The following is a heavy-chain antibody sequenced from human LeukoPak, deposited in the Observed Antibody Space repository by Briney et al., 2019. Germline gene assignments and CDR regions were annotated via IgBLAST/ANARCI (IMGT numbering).Heavy chain of an antibody. CDR2: IIGSGGST. D-gene: IGHD2-15*01. V-gene: IGHV3-23*01. CDR3: ATNRGGYCSGGSCYVESDY. CDR1: GFTFSSYA. J-gene: IGHJ4*02. Sequence: PGGSLRLSSAASGFTFSSYAMSCVRQAPGKGLEWVSAIIGSGGSTYYADSVKGRFTISRDNSKNTMYLQMNSLRAEDTAVYYCATNRGGYCSGGSCYVESDYWGQGTLVTVCS.